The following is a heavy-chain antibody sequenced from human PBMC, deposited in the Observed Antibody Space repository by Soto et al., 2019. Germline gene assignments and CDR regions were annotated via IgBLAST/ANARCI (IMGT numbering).Heavy chain of an antibody. CDR1: GGTFSSYA. D-gene: IGHD1-26*01. V-gene: IGHV1-69*13. CDR3: ARGGSYVGFYFDY. J-gene: IGHJ4*02. Sequence: SVKVSCKASGGTFSSYAISWVRQAPGQGLEWMGGIIPIFGTANYAQKFQGRVTITADESTSTAYMELSSLRSEDTAVYYCARGGSYVGFYFDYWGQGTLVTVSS. CDR2: IIPIFGTA.